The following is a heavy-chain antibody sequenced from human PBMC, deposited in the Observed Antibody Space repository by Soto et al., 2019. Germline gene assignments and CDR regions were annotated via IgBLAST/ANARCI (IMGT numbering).Heavy chain of an antibody. D-gene: IGHD2-15*01. V-gene: IGHV3-7*03. CDR1: GFTFSSYW. Sequence: VQLVESGGGLVQPGGSLRLSCAASGFTFSSYWMNWVRQAPGKGLEWVANIKEDGSEKNYVDSVKGRFIISRDNAKESLFLQMNSLRAEDTDVYYCARGQYGGKGYWGQGTLVTVSS. J-gene: IGHJ4*02. CDR2: IKEDGSEK. CDR3: ARGQYGGKGY.